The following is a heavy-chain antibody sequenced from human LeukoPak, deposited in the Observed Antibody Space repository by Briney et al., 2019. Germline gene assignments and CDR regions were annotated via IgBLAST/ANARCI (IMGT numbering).Heavy chain of an antibody. V-gene: IGHV3-7*01. D-gene: IGHD6-13*01. CDR2: IKQDESEK. CDR1: GFTFSYYW. Sequence: GGSLRLSCAASGFTFSYYWMSWVRQAPGKRLEWVANIKQDESEKYYVDSVKGRFTISRDNAKNSLFLQMNTLRAEDTAVYYCVRDAYPYSSSWFDYWGQGTLVTVSS. CDR3: VRDAYPYSSSWFDY. J-gene: IGHJ4*02.